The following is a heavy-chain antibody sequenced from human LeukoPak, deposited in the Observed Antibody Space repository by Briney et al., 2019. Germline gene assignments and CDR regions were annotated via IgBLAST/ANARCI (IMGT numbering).Heavy chain of an antibody. V-gene: IGHV1-2*02. CDR1: GYTFTGYH. CDR3: AVYPYSISNDY. J-gene: IGHJ4*02. CDR2: INPNSGGT. D-gene: IGHD6-13*01. Sequence: ASVKVSCKASGYTFTGYHIHWVRQAPGQGLEWMGWINPNSGGTSYAPKFQGRVTVTRDTSISTAYMELTRLTSDDTAVYYCAVYPYSISNDYWGQGTLVTVSS.